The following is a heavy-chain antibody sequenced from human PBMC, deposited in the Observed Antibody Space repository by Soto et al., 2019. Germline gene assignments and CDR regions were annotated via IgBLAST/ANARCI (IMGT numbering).Heavy chain of an antibody. Sequence: ASAKVSCKASGYTFTSYDINWVRQATGQGLEWMGWMNPNSGNTGYAQKFQGRVTMTRNTSISTAYMELSSLRSEDTAVYYCARGMGDSSGYYYDWVDYWGQGTLVTVSS. CDR1: GYTFTSYD. CDR2: MNPNSGNT. D-gene: IGHD3-22*01. CDR3: ARGMGDSSGYYYDWVDY. J-gene: IGHJ4*02. V-gene: IGHV1-8*01.